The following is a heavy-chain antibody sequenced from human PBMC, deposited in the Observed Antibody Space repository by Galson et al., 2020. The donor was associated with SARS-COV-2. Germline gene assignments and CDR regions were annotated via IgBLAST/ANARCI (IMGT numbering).Heavy chain of an antibody. D-gene: IGHD2-2*01. V-gene: IGHV7-4-1*02. CDR2: INTNTGNP. CDR1: GYTFTSYA. Sequence: VKVSCKASGYTFTSYAMNWVRQAPGQGLEWMGWINTNTGNPTYAQGFTGRFVFSLDTSVSTAYLQISSLKAEDTAVYYCARDLVVPAASDYYYYGMDVWGQGTTVTVSS. J-gene: IGHJ6*02. CDR3: ARDLVVPAASDYYYYGMDV.